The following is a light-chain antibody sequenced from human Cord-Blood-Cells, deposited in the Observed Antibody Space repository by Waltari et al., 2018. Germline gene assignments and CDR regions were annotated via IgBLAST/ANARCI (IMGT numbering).Light chain of an antibody. CDR3: AAWDDSLSVV. CDR1: SSNMGSHY. CDR2: MNN. Sequence: SVLTQPTPASGTPGKRVPIPCSGSSSNMGSHYVYWYQQLPGMAPKLLIYMNNQRPSGVPDRFSGSKSGTSASLAISGLRSEDEAYYYCAAWDDSLSVVFGGGTKLTVL. J-gene: IGLJ2*01. V-gene: IGLV1-47*01.